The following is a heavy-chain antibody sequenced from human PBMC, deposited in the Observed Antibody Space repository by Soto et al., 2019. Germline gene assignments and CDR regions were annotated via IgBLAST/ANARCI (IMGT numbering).Heavy chain of an antibody. V-gene: IGHV1-2*02. Sequence: ASVKVSCKASGYTFTGYYMHWVRQAPGQGLEWMGWINPNSGGTNYAQKFQGRVTMTRDTSISTAYMELSRLRSDDTAVYYGARVLYDFWSGYPYYYYYGMDVWGQGTTVTVSS. CDR1: GYTFTGYY. CDR2: INPNSGGT. D-gene: IGHD3-3*01. CDR3: ARVLYDFWSGYPYYYYYGMDV. J-gene: IGHJ6*02.